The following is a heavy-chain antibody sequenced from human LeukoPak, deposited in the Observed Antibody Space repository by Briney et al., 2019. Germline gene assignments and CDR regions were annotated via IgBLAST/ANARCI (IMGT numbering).Heavy chain of an antibody. CDR3: AKRGTVTDRTTTPDY. D-gene: IGHD4-17*01. Sequence: GSLRIPFGTFGFPFYSHGMDRVRPGPGKGLEWVLAFSGSGGSTYYADSVKGRFTISRDNSKNTLYLQMNSLRAEDTAVYYCAKRGTVTDRTTTPDYWGQGTLVTVSS. CDR2: FSGSGGST. J-gene: IGHJ4*02. CDR1: GFPFYSHG. V-gene: IGHV3-23*01.